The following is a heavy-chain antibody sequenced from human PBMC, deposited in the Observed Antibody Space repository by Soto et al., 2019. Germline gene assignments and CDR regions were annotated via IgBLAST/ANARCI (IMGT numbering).Heavy chain of an antibody. CDR2: IKSKSDGGTT. Sequence: EVQLVESGGRLVKPGGSLRLSCTASGFIFSNAWMRWVRQAPGQGLEWVGRIKSKSDGGTTDYAAPVKGTFTISRDDSKNMVFLPMNSLNTEDTAVYYCITDEEPWGQGTLVTVSS. CDR3: ITDEEP. V-gene: IGHV3-15*01. J-gene: IGHJ4*02. CDR1: GFIFSNAW. D-gene: IGHD1-1*01.